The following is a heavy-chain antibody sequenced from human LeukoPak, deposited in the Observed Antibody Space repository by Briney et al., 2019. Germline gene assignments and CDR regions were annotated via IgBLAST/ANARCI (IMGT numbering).Heavy chain of an antibody. Sequence: PGRSLRLSCVASGFTFSMYGMHWVRQAPGKGLEWVAVIWFDGSNIYYGDFVKGRFTISRDNSQNTLYLQMNSLRAEDTAVYYCARDRIAAAAYFDNWGQGTLVTVSS. CDR3: ARDRIAAAAYFDN. V-gene: IGHV3-33*01. CDR2: IWFDGSNI. CDR1: GFTFSMYG. J-gene: IGHJ4*02. D-gene: IGHD6-13*01.